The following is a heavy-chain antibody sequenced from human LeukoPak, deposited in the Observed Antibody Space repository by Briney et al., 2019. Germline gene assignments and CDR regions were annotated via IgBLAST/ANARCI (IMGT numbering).Heavy chain of an antibody. CDR3: AKVLSRQYGSGSYPFDY. V-gene: IGHV3-23*01. D-gene: IGHD3-10*01. CDR1: GFTFRSYA. Sequence: GGSLRLSCAASGFTFRSYAMNWVRQAPGKGLEWVSGISTGGSRYYADSVKGRFSISRDNSKNTLYLQMNSLGVEDTAVYYCAKVLSRQYGSGSYPFDYWGQGTLVTVSS. CDR2: ISTGGSR. J-gene: IGHJ4*02.